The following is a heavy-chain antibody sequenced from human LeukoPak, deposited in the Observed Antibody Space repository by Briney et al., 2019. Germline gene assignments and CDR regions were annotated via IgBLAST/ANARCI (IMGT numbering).Heavy chain of an antibody. V-gene: IGHV4-59*01. Sequence: RSSETLSLTYTVSGDSISSYYWSWIRQPPGKGLEWIGYISDTGSTDYNPSLKSRVTISVDTSTNQFSLEMTSVTAADTAVYYCALGGSWFGPWGQGTPLTVSS. CDR2: ISDTGST. J-gene: IGHJ5*02. CDR3: ALGGSWFGP. CDR1: GDSISSYY.